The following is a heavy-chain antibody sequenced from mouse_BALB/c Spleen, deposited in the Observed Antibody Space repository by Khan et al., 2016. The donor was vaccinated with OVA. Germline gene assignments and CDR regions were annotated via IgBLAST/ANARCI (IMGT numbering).Heavy chain of an antibody. Sequence: VQLQESGAELAKPGASVKMSCKASGYTFINYWILWVKQRPGQGLEWIGYINPSTGYTEYNQNFKDKATLTADKSSSTAYMQLSSLTSEDSAVYCWARRGLRWDFDYWGQGTTLTVSS. CDR3: ARRGLRWDFDY. D-gene: IGHD1-1*01. CDR2: INPSTGYT. J-gene: IGHJ2*01. V-gene: IGHV1-4*01. CDR1: GYTFINYW.